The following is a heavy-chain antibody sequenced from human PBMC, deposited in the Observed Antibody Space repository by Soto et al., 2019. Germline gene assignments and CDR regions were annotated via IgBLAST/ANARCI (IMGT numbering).Heavy chain of an antibody. D-gene: IGHD3-10*01. CDR3: ARHLSMVRRGGWFDP. J-gene: IGHJ5*02. CDR2: IYYSGST. V-gene: IGHV4-39*01. Sequence: QLQLQESGPGLVKPSETLSLTCTVSGGSISSSSYYWGWIRQPPGKGLEWIGSIYYSGSTYYNPSLKSRVTISVDTSKKQFSLKLSSVTAADTAVYYCARHLSMVRRGGWFDPWGQGTLVTVSS. CDR1: GGSISSSSYY.